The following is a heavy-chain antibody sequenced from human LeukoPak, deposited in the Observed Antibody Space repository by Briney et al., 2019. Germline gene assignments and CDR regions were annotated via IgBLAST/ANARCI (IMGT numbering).Heavy chain of an antibody. Sequence: SETLSLTCTVSGDSISSHHWRWIRQPPGKGLEWIGYIYSTTGTTNSNPSLKSRVTMSLDTSKEHLSLKLSAVTAADTAVYYCARGYGWFDPWGQGILVIVSS. V-gene: IGHV4-4*09. J-gene: IGHJ5*02. CDR2: IYSTTGTT. D-gene: IGHD3-10*01. CDR3: ARGYGWFDP. CDR1: GDSISSHH.